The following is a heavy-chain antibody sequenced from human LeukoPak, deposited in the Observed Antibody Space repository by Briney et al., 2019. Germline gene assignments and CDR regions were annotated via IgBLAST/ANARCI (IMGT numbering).Heavy chain of an antibody. CDR1: GFTFDEHA. D-gene: IGHD4-17*01. V-gene: IGHV3-9*01. CDR2: ISWNSGSI. CDR3: ARDQLGDGDYLFDS. Sequence: PGGSLRLSCAGSGFTFDEHAMHWVRQAPGKGLEWVSGISWNSGSIAYADSVKGRFTISRDNAKNLLFLQMSSLRAEDTAVYYCARDQLGDGDYLFDSWGQGILVTVSS. J-gene: IGHJ4*02.